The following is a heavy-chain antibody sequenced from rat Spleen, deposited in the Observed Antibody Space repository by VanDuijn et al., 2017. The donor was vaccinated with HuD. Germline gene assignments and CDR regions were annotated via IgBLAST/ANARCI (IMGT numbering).Heavy chain of an antibody. CDR2: IRHKANGYTT. CDR1: GFTFTDFY. D-gene: IGHD2-5*01. CDR3: ARSRTSYYVMDA. V-gene: IGHV7-7*01. Sequence: EVKLLESGGGLVQPGGSLRLSCAASGFTFTDFYMSWIRQPPGKAPEWLGVIRHKANGYTTEYNPSVKGRFTISRDNTLNILYLQMNTLRTEDTAIYYCARSRTSYYVMDAWGQGASVTVSS. J-gene: IGHJ4*01.